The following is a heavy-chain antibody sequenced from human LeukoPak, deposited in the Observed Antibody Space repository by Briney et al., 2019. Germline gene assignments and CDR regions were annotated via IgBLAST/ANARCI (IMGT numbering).Heavy chain of an antibody. V-gene: IGHV4-61*02. J-gene: IGHJ6*03. CDR3: ARESPVYSSSSLYYYYYMDV. CDR1: GGSISSGSYY. D-gene: IGHD6-6*01. Sequence: SETLSLTCTVSGGSISSGSYYWSWIRQPAGKGLEWIGRIYTSGSTNYNPSLKSRVTMSVDTSKNQFSLKLSSVTAADTAVYYCARESPVYSSSSLYYYYYMDVWGKGTTVTVSS. CDR2: IYTSGST.